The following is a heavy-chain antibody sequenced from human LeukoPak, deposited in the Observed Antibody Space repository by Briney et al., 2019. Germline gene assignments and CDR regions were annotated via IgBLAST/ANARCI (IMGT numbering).Heavy chain of an antibody. CDR1: GGSFSGYY. D-gene: IGHD3-10*01. J-gene: IGHJ4*02. V-gene: IGHV4-34*01. CDR2: INHSGST. CDR3: ARGDDSGSYFPFDY. Sequence: SETLSLTCAVYGGSFSGYYRSWIRQPPGKGLEWIGEINHSGSTNYNPSLKSRVTISVDTSKNQFSLKLSSVTAADTAVYYCARGDDSGSYFPFDYWGQGTLVTVSS.